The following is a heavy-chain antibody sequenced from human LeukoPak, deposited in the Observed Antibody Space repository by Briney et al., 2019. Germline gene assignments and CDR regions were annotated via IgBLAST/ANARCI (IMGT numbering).Heavy chain of an antibody. D-gene: IGHD4-17*01. CDR3: ARHDYGDSQDDY. Sequence: PSETLSLTCTVSGGSISSSSYYWGWIRQPPGKGLEWIGSIYYSGSTYYNPSLKSRVTISVDTSKNQFSLKLSSVTAADTAVYYCARHDYGDSQDDYWGQGTLVTVSS. CDR2: IYYSGST. J-gene: IGHJ4*02. V-gene: IGHV4-39*01. CDR1: GGSISSSSYY.